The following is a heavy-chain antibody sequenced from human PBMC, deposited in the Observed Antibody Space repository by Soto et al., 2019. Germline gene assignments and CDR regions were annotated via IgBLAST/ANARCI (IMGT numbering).Heavy chain of an antibody. J-gene: IGHJ4*02. CDR2: ISYDGSNK. V-gene: IGHV3-30*18. CDR1: GFTFSSYG. CDR3: AKVNHSSSWYYYFAY. D-gene: IGHD6-13*01. Sequence: QVQLVESGGGVVQPGRSLRLSCAASGFTFSSYGMHWVRQAPGKGLEWVAVISYDGSNKYYADSVKGRFTISRDNSKNTLYLQMNSLRAEDTAVYYCAKVNHSSSWYYYFAYWGQGTLVTVSS.